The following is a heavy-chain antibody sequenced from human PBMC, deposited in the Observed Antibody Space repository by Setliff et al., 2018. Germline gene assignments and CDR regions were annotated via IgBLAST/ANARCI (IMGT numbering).Heavy chain of an antibody. D-gene: IGHD6-6*01. CDR1: GYTLTNYY. CDR3: AREGVDSRSSTDYRYYMDV. J-gene: IGHJ6*03. CDR2: INPSGGLT. V-gene: IGHV1-46*01. Sequence: ASVKVSCKASGYTLTNYYMHWVRQAPGQGLEWMGIINPSGGLTRYAQKFQGRVTMTRDTSTSTVYMEVSSLRSDDTAVYYCAREGVDSRSSTDYRYYMDVWGKGTTVTVSS.